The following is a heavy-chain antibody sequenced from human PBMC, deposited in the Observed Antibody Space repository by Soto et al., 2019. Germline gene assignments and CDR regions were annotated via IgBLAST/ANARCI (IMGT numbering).Heavy chain of an antibody. J-gene: IGHJ4*02. Sequence: EVQLLESGGGLVQPGGSLRLSCAAPGFTFSNYAMNWVRQAPGKGLEWVSVISGSGGSTYYADSVKGRFTISRDNSKNTLYLQMNGLRGEDTAVYYCARRSSGWYFAYWGQGTLVTVSS. CDR3: ARRSSGWYFAY. D-gene: IGHD6-19*01. CDR1: GFTFSNYA. CDR2: ISGSGGST. V-gene: IGHV3-23*01.